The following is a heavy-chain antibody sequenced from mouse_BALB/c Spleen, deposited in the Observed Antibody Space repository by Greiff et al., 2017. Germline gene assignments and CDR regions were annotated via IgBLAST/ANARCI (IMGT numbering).Heavy chain of an antibody. V-gene: IGHV1-77*01. CDR3: ARRFITTVVAPNYFDY. J-gene: IGHJ2*01. Sequence: LEESGPELVKPGASVKMSCKASGYTFTDYVISWVKQRTGQGLEWIGEIYPGSGSTYYNEKFKGKATLTADKSSNTAYMQLSSLTSEDSAVYFCARRFITTVVAPNYFDYWGQGTTLTVSS. CDR2: IYPGSGST. D-gene: IGHD1-1*01. CDR1: GYTFTDYV.